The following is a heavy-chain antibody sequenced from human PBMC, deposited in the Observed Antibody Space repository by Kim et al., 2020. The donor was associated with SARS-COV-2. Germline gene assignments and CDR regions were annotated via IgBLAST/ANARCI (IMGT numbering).Heavy chain of an antibody. CDR2: IDNDGSGT. CDR1: GFTSSAYW. Sequence: GGSLRLSCAASGFTSSAYWMFWVRLAPGKGLVWVAHIDNDGSGTNYADSVKGRCTISRDNAKNMQYPHMNSQRTEDTAVYYFTTEGYNHAMDVWGQGNTVTVSS. CDR3: TTEGYNHAMDV. V-gene: IGHV3-74*01. J-gene: IGHJ6*02.